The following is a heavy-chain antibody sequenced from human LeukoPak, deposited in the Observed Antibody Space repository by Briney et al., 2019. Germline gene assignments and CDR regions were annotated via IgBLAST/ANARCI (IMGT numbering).Heavy chain of an antibody. Sequence: PSETLSLTCAVYGGSFSGYYWSWIRQPPGKGLEWIGEINHSGSTNYNPSLKSRVTISVDTSKNQFSLKLSSVTAADTAVYYCARVLYYGSGSLYYYGMDVWGQGTTVTVSS. J-gene: IGHJ6*02. CDR1: GGSFSGYY. V-gene: IGHV4-34*01. CDR2: INHSGST. CDR3: ARVLYYGSGSLYYYGMDV. D-gene: IGHD3-10*01.